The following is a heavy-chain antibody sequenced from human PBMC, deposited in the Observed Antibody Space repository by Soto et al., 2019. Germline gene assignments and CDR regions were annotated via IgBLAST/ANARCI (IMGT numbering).Heavy chain of an antibody. CDR1: GFTLSFYS. CDR2: IKPDGSDK. CDR3: ARLLSNSARDY. V-gene: IGHV3-7*03. Sequence: PGCSLRLSSAASGFTLSFYSMSWVRQAPGEGLQWVASIKPDGSDKYYMDSVKGRFAIFRDNAKNSLYLQMNSLRAEDTALYYCARLLSNSARDYWGQGALVTVSS. J-gene: IGHJ4*02. D-gene: IGHD2-8*01.